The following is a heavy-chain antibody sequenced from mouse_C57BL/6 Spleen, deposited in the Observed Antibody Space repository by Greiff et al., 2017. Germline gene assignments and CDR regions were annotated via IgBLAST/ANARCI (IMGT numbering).Heavy chain of an antibody. CDR2: ISSGGSYT. J-gene: IGHJ3*01. CDR3: ARLLLLRFAY. CDR1: GFTFSSYG. D-gene: IGHD1-1*01. Sequence: EVKVVESGGDLVKPGGSLKLSCAASGFTFSSYGMSWVRQTPDKRLEWVATISSGGSYTYYPDSVKGRFTISRDNAKNTLYLQMSSLKSEDTAMYYCARLLLLRFAYWGQGTLVTVSA. V-gene: IGHV5-6*01.